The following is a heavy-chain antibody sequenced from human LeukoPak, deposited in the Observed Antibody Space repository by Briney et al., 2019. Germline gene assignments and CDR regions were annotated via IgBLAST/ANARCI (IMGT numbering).Heavy chain of an antibody. J-gene: IGHJ6*03. CDR1: GYTFTSYG. D-gene: IGHD2-15*01. CDR2: ISAYNGNT. CDR3: ARAKCSGGSCWALDYYYYYMDV. Sequence: ASVKVSCKASGYTFTSYGISWVRQAPGQGLEWMGWISAYNGNTNYAQKLQGRVTMTTDTSTSKAYMELRSLRSDDTAVYYCARAKCSGGSCWALDYYYYYMDVWGKGTTVTISS. V-gene: IGHV1-18*01.